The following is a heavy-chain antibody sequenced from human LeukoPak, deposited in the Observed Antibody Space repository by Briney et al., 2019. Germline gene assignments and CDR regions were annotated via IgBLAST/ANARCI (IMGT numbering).Heavy chain of an antibody. J-gene: IGHJ4*02. CDR1: GGSISSGDYY. Sequence: SQTLSLTCTVSGGSISSGDYYWSWIRQPPGKGLEWIGYIYYSGSTYYNPSLKSRVTISVDTSKNQFSLKLSSVTAADTAVYFCARHEAGIEYYVDYWGQGTLVTVSS. CDR2: IYYSGST. V-gene: IGHV4-30-4*08. CDR3: ARHEAGIEYYVDY. D-gene: IGHD6-13*01.